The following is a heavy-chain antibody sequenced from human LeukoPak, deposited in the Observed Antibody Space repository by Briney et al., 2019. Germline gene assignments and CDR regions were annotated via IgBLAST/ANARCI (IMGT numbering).Heavy chain of an antibody. J-gene: IGHJ6*03. CDR2: IKQDGSEK. CDR1: GFTFSSYW. D-gene: IGHD3-3*01. Sequence: GGSLRLSCAAPGFTFSSYWMSWVRQAPGKGLEWVANIKQDGSEKYYVDSVKGRFTISRDNAKNSLYLQMNSLRAEDTAVYYCARGRGRHYDFWSGYYPPTVYYYMDVWGKGTTVTVSS. V-gene: IGHV3-7*01. CDR3: ARGRGRHYDFWSGYYPPTVYYYMDV.